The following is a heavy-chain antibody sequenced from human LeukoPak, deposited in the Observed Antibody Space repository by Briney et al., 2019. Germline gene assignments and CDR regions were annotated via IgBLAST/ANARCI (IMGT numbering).Heavy chain of an antibody. J-gene: IGHJ4*02. CDR3: ARDNLRGYSSSRYGIFDY. Sequence: GGSLRLSCAASGFTFSGYSMNWVRQAPGKGLEWVSSISSSSSSIYYAASVKGRFTISRDNAKNSLYLQMNSLRAEDTAVYYCARDNLRGYSSSRYGIFDYWGQGTLVTVSS. CDR1: GFTFSGYS. V-gene: IGHV3-21*01. D-gene: IGHD6-13*01. CDR2: ISSSSSSI.